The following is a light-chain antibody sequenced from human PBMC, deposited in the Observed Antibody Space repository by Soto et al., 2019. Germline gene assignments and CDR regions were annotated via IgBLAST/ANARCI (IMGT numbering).Light chain of an antibody. CDR3: QHYKTWPLA. CDR1: QSGSSSY. V-gene: IGKV3-15*01. J-gene: IGKJ4*01. Sequence: EVVLTQNQATLSLSPGERATLSCRASQSGSSSYLAWYRQQPGQAPRLLIYDAYIRATGVPARFSGSGSGTEFTLTISSLQSEDFAVYYCQHYKTWPLAFGGGTKVDIK. CDR2: DAY.